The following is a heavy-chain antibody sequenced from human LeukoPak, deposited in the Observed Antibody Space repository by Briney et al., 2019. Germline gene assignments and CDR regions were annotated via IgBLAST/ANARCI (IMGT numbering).Heavy chain of an antibody. Sequence: GGSLRLSCAASGFTFSGYAMHWVRQAPTKGLEWVSGVSGSGSTYYTDSVKGRFTISRDNSKNTLYLQMDSLRAEDTAVYYCARSYGSGTYYNYFDYWGQGTLVTVSS. CDR2: VSGSGST. CDR3: ARSYGSGTYYNYFDY. V-gene: IGHV3-23*01. J-gene: IGHJ4*02. D-gene: IGHD3-10*01. CDR1: GFTFSGYA.